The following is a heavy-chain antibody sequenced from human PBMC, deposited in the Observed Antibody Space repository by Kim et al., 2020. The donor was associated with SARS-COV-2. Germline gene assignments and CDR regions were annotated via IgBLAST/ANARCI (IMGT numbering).Heavy chain of an antibody. CDR1: GGSISSGGYS. CDR2: IYHSGST. V-gene: IGHV4-30-2*01. Sequence: SETLSLTCAVSGGSISSGGYSWSWIRQPPGKGLEWIGYIYHSGSTYYNPSLKSRVTISVDRSKNQFSLKLSSVTAADTAVYYCARGAGGTMVRVRGFDPWGQGTLVTVSS. D-gene: IGHD3-10*01. J-gene: IGHJ5*02. CDR3: ARGAGGTMVRVRGFDP.